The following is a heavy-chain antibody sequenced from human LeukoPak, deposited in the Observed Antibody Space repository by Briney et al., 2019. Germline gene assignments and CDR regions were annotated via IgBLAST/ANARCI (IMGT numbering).Heavy chain of an antibody. CDR3: AKDAPDGRYNWFDP. Sequence: PGGSLRLSCAASGFTFSSYAMSWVRQAPGKGPEWLSAVSGSGGSTYYADFVKGRFTISRDNSKNTLYLQMNSLRAEDTAVYYCAKDAPDGRYNWFDPWGQGTLVTVSS. V-gene: IGHV3-23*01. D-gene: IGHD5-24*01. CDR1: GFTFSSYA. CDR2: VSGSGGST. J-gene: IGHJ5*02.